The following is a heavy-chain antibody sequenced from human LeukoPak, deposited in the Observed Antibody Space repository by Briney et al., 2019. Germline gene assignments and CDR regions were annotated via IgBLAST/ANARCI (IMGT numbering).Heavy chain of an antibody. V-gene: IGHV1-69*05. J-gene: IGHJ4*02. D-gene: IGHD3-22*01. Sequence: ASVKVSCKASGGTFSSYAISWVRQAPGQGVEWMGGIIPIFGTANYAQKFQGTVPITTDESTGTAYMELSSLRSEDTAVYYCARDRYYDSSGGEDYFDYWGQGTLVTVSS. CDR3: ARDRYYDSSGGEDYFDY. CDR1: GGTFSSYA. CDR2: IIPIFGTA.